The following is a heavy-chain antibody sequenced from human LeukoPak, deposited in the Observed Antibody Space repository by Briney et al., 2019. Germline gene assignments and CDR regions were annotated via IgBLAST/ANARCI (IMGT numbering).Heavy chain of an antibody. CDR1: AYVFTSYG. D-gene: IGHD6-13*01. CDR3: VRAGSSSWTTTFDN. V-gene: IGHV1-18*01. Sequence: AVRVSFKTSAYVFTSYGFTWMRQAPGQGLEWIGWTSTYSGSTKYSQNFQGRVMVTSDTTTTKAYLGLKRLRHDDKALYYCVRAGSSSWTTTFDNWGQGTLVTVSS. J-gene: IGHJ5*02. CDR2: TSTYSGST.